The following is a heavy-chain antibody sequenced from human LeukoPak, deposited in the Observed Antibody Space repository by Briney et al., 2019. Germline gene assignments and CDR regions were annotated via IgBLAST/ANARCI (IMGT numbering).Heavy chain of an antibody. D-gene: IGHD3-10*01. V-gene: IGHV3-21*01. CDR3: AREGGVRGMDV. CDR1: GFTFNSYT. CDR2: ISSSSSYI. Sequence: GGSLRLSCAASGFTFNSYTMNWVRQAPGKGLEWVSSISSSSSYIYYADSVKGRFTISRDNAKNSLYLQMNSLRAEDTAVYYCAREGGVRGMDVWGQGTTVTVSS. J-gene: IGHJ6*02.